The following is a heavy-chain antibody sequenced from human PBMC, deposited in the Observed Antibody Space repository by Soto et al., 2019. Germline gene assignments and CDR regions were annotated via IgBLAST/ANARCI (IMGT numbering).Heavy chain of an antibody. D-gene: IGHD6-13*01. Sequence: PSETVSLTCSVSGDSIRSSSHYWAWNRQPPGKGLEWIGGFYYSGSPYYNPSLKSRVTISVDKSKNQFSLKLTSVTAADTAVYYCARARATIAAAAIFDCWGQGTLVTSPQ. CDR3: ARARATIAAAAIFDC. V-gene: IGHV4-39*07. CDR2: FYYSGSP. CDR1: GDSIRSSSHY. J-gene: IGHJ4*02.